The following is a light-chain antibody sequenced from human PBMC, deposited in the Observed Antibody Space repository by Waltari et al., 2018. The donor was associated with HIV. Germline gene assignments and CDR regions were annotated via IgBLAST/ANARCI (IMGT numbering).Light chain of an antibody. J-gene: IGLJ1*01. CDR2: VGTGGIVG. CDR1: SGYLNYE. Sequence: QPALTQTPFASASLGTSVTLTCTLSSGYLNYEVDWYQQRPGKGPRLVRRVGTGGIVGSKGDGIPDRFSVLASGLNRYLTIKNIQEEDESAYYCGADHGSGTNFMYVFGTGTKVTV. CDR3: GADHGSGTNFMYV. V-gene: IGLV9-49*01.